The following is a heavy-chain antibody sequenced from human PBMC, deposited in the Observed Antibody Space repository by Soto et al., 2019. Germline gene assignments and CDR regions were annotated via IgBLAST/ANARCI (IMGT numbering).Heavy chain of an antibody. D-gene: IGHD6-13*01. J-gene: IGHJ6*02. CDR2: INHRGST. CDR1: GGSCSGYY. V-gene: IGHV4-34*01. CDR3: ARSRGYSSSWYPPYGMDV. Sequence: QVQLQQSGAGLLKPSETLSLTCAVYGGSCSGYYWSWIRQPPGKGLVRIGEINHRGSTNYNPSLKSRITKAVDTSKNPLSLKLSSVTAPVTAVNYCARSRGYSSSWYPPYGMDVLVQGNTVTGSS.